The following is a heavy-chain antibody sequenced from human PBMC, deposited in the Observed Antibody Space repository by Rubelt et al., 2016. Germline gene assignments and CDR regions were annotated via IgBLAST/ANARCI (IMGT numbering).Heavy chain of an antibody. Sequence: TFTSYGMHWVRQAPGRGLEWVAVITYDGTDDYYAGSVKGRFTVSRDNSKNTLYLQMNSLRAEDTAVYYCAKDVSLWGYDSPDVRGQGTTVTVSS. D-gene: IGHD3-3*01. CDR1: TFTSYG. V-gene: IGHV3-30*18. J-gene: IGHJ6*02. CDR3: AKDVSLWGYDSPDV. CDR2: ITYDGTDD.